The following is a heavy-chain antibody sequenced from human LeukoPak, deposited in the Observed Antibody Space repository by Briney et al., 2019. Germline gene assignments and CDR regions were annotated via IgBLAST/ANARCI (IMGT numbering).Heavy chain of an antibody. V-gene: IGHV3-23*01. CDR2: ISGSGGST. CDR3: AKARTVTTYYLFDY. Sequence: SGGSLRLSCAASGFPFPNYALSWVRQAPGKRLECVSAISGSGGSTYYADSVKGRFTISRDNSKNTLYLQMNSLRAEDTAVYYCAKARTVTTYYLFDYWGQGTLVTVSS. CDR1: GFPFPNYA. J-gene: IGHJ4*02. D-gene: IGHD4-17*01.